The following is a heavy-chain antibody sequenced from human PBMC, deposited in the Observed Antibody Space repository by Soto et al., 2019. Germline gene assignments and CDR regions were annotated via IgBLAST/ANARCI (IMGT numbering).Heavy chain of an antibody. CDR1: VFTFSSYG. V-gene: IGHV3-30*18. Sequence: WWSLRLSCSASVFTFSSYGMHWFRQAPGKGLEWVAVISYDGSNKYYADSVKGRFTISRDNSKNTLYLQMNSLRAEDTAVYYCAKGSRYCSSTSCPTYFQHWGQGTLVTVSS. J-gene: IGHJ1*01. CDR2: ISYDGSNK. D-gene: IGHD2-2*01. CDR3: AKGSRYCSSTSCPTYFQH.